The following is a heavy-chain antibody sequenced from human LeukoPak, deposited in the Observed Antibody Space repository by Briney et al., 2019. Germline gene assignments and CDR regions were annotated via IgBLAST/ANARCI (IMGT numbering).Heavy chain of an antibody. V-gene: IGHV3-23*01. Sequence: PGGPLRLSCAASGFTFSSYAMSWVRQAPGKGLEWVSAISGSGGSTYYADSVKGRFTISRDNSKNTLYLQMNSLRAEDTAVYYCAKNIAAAGTSDYWGQGTLVTVSS. CDR1: GFTFSSYA. J-gene: IGHJ4*02. CDR3: AKNIAAAGTSDY. CDR2: ISGSGGST. D-gene: IGHD6-13*01.